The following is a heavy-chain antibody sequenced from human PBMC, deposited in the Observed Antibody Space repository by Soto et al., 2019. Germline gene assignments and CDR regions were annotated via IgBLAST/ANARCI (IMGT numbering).Heavy chain of an antibody. CDR3: ARDPRVRGVIIPPGWFDP. J-gene: IGHJ5*02. CDR2: INAGNGNT. V-gene: IGHV1-3*01. CDR1: GYTFTSYA. Sequence: GASVKVSCKASGYTFTSYAMHWVRQAPGQRLEWMGWINAGNGNTKYSQKFQGRVTITRDTSASTAYMELSSLRSEDTAVYYCARDPRVRGVIIPPGWFDPWGQGTLVTVSS. D-gene: IGHD3-10*01.